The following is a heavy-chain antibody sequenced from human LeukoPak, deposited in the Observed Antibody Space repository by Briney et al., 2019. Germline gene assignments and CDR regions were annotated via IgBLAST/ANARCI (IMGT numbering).Heavy chain of an antibody. D-gene: IGHD3-3*01. CDR2: INHSGST. CDR3: ARGRFDFWSGPFAGD. J-gene: IGHJ4*02. Sequence: SETLSLTCAVCGGSFSGYYWSWIRQPPGKGLEGVGEINHSGSTNYNPSLNSRVPISVDPSTTQFSLKLSSVTAADTAVYYCARGRFDFWSGPFAGDWGQGTLVTVSS. CDR1: GGSFSGYY. V-gene: IGHV4-34*01.